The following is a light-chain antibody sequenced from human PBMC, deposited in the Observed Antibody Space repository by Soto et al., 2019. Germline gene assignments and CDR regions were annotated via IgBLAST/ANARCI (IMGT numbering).Light chain of an antibody. CDR1: TSNIRNNY. CDR3: GTWDTSLSSGV. J-gene: IGLJ3*02. V-gene: IGLV1-51*02. Sequence: QSVLTQPPSVSAAPGQKVTISCSGSTSNIRNNYLSWYQQLPGTAPKLLIYENDKRPSGIPDRFSGYKSGASATLGITGLQTGDEADYYCGTWDTSLSSGVFGGGTKLTVL. CDR2: END.